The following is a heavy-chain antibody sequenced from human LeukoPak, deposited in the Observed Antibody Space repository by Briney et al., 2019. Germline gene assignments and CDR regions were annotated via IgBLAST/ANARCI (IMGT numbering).Heavy chain of an antibody. CDR2: IYYSGST. V-gene: IGHV4-39*01. CDR1: GGSISSSSYY. CDR3: ARCPIVVPAAIRYYYYYYMDV. J-gene: IGHJ6*03. Sequence: SETLSLTCTVSGGSISSSSYYWGWIRQPPGKGLEWIGSIYYSGSTYYNPSLKSRVTISVDTSKNQFSLKLSSVTAADTAVYYCARCPIVVPAAIRYYYYYYMDVWGKGTTVTVSS. D-gene: IGHD2-2*01.